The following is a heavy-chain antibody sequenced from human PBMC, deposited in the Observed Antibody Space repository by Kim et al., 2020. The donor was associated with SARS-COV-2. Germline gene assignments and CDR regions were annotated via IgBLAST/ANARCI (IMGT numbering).Heavy chain of an antibody. Sequence: GGSLRLSCVASGFSFSSYWMSWVRQAPGKRLEWVACIKQDGVEKYHVDSVKGRFTISRDNAINSLYLQMNSLRAEDTAVYYCANVGDYYLSRNLGAWGQGTLVTVST. CDR2: IKQDGVEK. D-gene: IGHD3-10*01. CDR3: ANVGDYYLSRNLGA. CDR1: GFSFSSYW. J-gene: IGHJ5*02. V-gene: IGHV3-7*03.